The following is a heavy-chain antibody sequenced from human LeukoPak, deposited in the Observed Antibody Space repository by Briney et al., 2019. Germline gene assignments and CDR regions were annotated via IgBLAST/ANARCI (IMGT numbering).Heavy chain of an antibody. CDR3: ARSLGGYCSSTSCYGYYYYYMDV. Sequence: GGSLRLSCAASGFTFSSYSMNWVRQAPGKGLEWVSSISSSSSYIYYADSVKGRFTISRDNAKNSLYLQMNSLRAEDTAVYYCARSLGGYCSSTSCYGYYYYYMDVWGKGTTVTVSS. J-gene: IGHJ6*03. D-gene: IGHD2-2*01. V-gene: IGHV3-21*04. CDR1: GFTFSSYS. CDR2: ISSSSSYI.